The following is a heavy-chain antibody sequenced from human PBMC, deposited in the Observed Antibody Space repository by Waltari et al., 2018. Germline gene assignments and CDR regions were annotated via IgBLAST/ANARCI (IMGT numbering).Heavy chain of an antibody. CDR3: ARGWGGTVTTLFDS. CDR2: INSGGGGT. V-gene: IGHV3-74*01. J-gene: IGHJ4*02. CDR1: GFTFSSYR. D-gene: IGHD4-17*01. Sequence: EVQLVESGGDLGQPGGSLRLSCAASGFTFSSYRMHWVRRAPGKGLVWGSRINSGGGGTSYADSVKGRFTISRGNAKNTLYLQMNSLRVEDTAVYYCARGWGGTVTTLFDSWGQGSLVTVSS.